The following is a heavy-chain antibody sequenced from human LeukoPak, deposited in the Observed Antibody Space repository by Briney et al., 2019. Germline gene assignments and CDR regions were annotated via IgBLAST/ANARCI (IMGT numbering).Heavy chain of an antibody. CDR1: GFIFSDYW. CDR3: ARGLSYAVAYGDY. CDR2: INRDGTGT. V-gene: IGHV3-74*01. Sequence: GGSLRLSCAPSGFIFSDYWFHWVRQTPGQGLVWVAAINRDGTGTSHADSVRGRFTVSRDNAKNTLYLQLNSLRADDTAVYYCARGLSYAVAYGDYGGEGTRVSVS. D-gene: IGHD6-19*01. J-gene: IGHJ4*02.